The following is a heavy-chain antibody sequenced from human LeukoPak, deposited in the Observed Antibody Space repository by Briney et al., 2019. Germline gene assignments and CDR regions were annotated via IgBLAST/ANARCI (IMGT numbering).Heavy chain of an antibody. D-gene: IGHD2-21*02. CDR3: ARVSRSGGDWRALDY. CDR2: IYTSGST. J-gene: IGHJ4*02. Sequence: PSETLSLTCTVSGGSISNYFWSWIRQPAGKGLEWIGRIYTSGSTDYNPSLKSRVTISVDTSKNQFSLKLSSVTAADTAVYYCARVSRSGGDWRALDYWGQGTLVTVSS. V-gene: IGHV4-4*07. CDR1: GGSISNYF.